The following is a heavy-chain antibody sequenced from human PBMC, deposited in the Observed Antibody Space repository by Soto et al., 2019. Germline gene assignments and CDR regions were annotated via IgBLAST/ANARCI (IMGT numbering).Heavy chain of an antibody. V-gene: IGHV3-23*01. CDR2: ITAXGVTT. CDR1: GFTFRNYA. CDR3: AKDHRGAYDDYFDY. J-gene: IGHJ4*02. Sequence: LXXSCAASGFTFRNYAMAWVRQVPGKGLQWVSGITAXGVTTXHADPVKGRFXXSRDNYKXXLYPKMNSMRAEHTAVYYCAKDHRGAYDDYFDYWGQGTLVTVSS. D-gene: IGHD3-22*01.